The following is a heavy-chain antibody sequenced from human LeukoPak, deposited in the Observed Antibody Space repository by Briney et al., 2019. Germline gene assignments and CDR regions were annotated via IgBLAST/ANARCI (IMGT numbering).Heavy chain of an antibody. CDR2: VYYSGST. CDR3: AREVAYSSGWYRFFDS. D-gene: IGHD6-19*01. V-gene: IGHV4-59*12. Sequence: SETLSLTCTVSGGSLSGYYWSWIRQPPGKGLEWIGYVYYSGSTNYNPSFKSRVTLSVDTSKKQFSLKLSSVTAADTAVYYCAREVAYSSGWYRFFDSWGQGTLVTVSS. J-gene: IGHJ4*02. CDR1: GGSLSGYY.